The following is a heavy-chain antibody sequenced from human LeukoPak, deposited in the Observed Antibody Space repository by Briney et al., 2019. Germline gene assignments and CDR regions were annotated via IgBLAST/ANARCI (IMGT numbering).Heavy chain of an antibody. Sequence: SETLSLTCTVSGGSISSGGYYWSWIRQPPGKGLEWIGSIYYDGTPYYTPSLKSRVTISVDTSKNQFSLKVSSVTAADTAVYYCARQSVSGADDYWGQGTLVTVSS. CDR2: IYYDGTP. CDR1: GGSISSGGYY. V-gene: IGHV4-39*01. J-gene: IGHJ4*02. D-gene: IGHD6-19*01. CDR3: ARQSVSGADDY.